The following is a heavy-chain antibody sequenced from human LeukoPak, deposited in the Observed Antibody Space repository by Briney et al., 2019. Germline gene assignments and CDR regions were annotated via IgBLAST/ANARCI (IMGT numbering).Heavy chain of an antibody. CDR3: AKESRYYYGSGSFSSQFDY. J-gene: IGHJ4*02. CDR2: ISGSGVST. V-gene: IGHV3-23*01. D-gene: IGHD3-10*01. CDR1: GFTFSGYA. Sequence: GSLRLSCAASGFTFSGYAMSWVRQAPGKGLEWVSTISGSGVSTYYADSVKGRFTSSRDNSKNTLYLQMNNLGAEDTAVYYCAKESRYYYGSGSFSSQFDYWGQGNLVTVSS.